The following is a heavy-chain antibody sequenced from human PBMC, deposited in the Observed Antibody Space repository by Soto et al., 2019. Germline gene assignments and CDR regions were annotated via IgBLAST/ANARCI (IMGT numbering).Heavy chain of an antibody. CDR1: GFTFSSYG. CDR2: ISYDGSNK. V-gene: IGHV3-30*18. CDR3: AKEIKAAAGDNYYYYGIDV. Sequence: QVQLVESGGGVVQPGRSLRQSCAASGFTFSSYGMHWVRQAPGKGLEWVAVISYDGSNKYYADSVKGRFTISRDNSKNTLYLQMNSLRAEDTAVYYCAKEIKAAAGDNYYYYGIDVWGQGTTVTVSS. D-gene: IGHD6-13*01. J-gene: IGHJ6*02.